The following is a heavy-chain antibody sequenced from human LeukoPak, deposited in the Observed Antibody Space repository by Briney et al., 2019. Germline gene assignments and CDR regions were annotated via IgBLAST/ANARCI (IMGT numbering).Heavy chain of an antibody. V-gene: IGHV3-23*01. CDR3: ARGGLNALEAFDI. CDR2: IGRSAGST. CDR1: GFTFSTYA. Sequence: TGGSLRLSCAASGFTFSTYAMSWVREAPGKGLEWVSSIGRSAGSTFYADSVKGRFTISRDNSKSTLYLQMNSLRAEDTAVYYCARGGLNALEAFDIWGQGTLVTVCS. D-gene: IGHD1-1*01. J-gene: IGHJ3*02.